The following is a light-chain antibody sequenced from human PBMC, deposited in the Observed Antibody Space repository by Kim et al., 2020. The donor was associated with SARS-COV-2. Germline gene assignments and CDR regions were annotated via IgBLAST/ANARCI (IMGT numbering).Light chain of an antibody. CDR1: SNNVGNQG. CDR3: SAWDTSLGAWV. V-gene: IGLV10-54*01. CDR2: RNN. Sequence: QTDTFTGTGNSNNVGNQGAAWLQQHQGHPPKLLAYRNNNRPSGISEGLSASRSGNTASLTITGLQPEDEADYYCSAWDTSLGAWVFGAGTQLTVL. J-gene: IGLJ3*02.